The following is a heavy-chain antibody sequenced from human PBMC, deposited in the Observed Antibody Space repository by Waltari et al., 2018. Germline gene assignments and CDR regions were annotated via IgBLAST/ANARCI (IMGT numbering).Heavy chain of an antibody. CDR3: ATLPGAGTTRGYFDY. CDR1: GGTFSRYD. J-gene: IGHJ4*02. V-gene: IGHV1-69*10. D-gene: IGHD1-7*01. Sequence: QVQLVQPRAELKKPGSSVNASCKAYGGTFSRYDYHWVSQPPGQGLEWMGGIIPILGIANYEQKFQGRVTITADKSTSTAYMELSSLRSEDTAVYYCATLPGAGTTRGYFDYWGQGTLVTVSS. CDR2: IIPILGIA.